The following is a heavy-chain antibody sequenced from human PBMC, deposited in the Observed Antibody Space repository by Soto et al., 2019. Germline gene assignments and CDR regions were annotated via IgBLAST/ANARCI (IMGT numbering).Heavy chain of an antibody. J-gene: IGHJ4*02. V-gene: IGHV4-31*03. Sequence: QVQLQESGPGLVKPSQTLSLTCTVSGGSISSGGYYWSWIRQHPGKGPGWIGYIYYSGSTYYNPSLKSRVTISVDTSKNQFSLKLSSVTAADTAVYYCAREGGIVGATAADYWGQGTLVTVSS. D-gene: IGHD1-26*01. CDR2: IYYSGST. CDR3: AREGGIVGATAADY. CDR1: GGSISSGGYY.